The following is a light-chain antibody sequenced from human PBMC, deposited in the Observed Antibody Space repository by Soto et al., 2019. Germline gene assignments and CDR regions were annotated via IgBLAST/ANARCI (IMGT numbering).Light chain of an antibody. V-gene: IGKV1-5*03. Sequence: DIQMTQSPSTLSGSVGDRVTITCRASQTISSWLAWYQQKPGKAPKILIYKASTLKSGVPSRFRGSGPGTDFTLSINSLQPEDFSTYYCQQAYSFPITFGQGTRLEIK. J-gene: IGKJ5*01. CDR1: QTISSW. CDR3: QQAYSFPIT. CDR2: KAS.